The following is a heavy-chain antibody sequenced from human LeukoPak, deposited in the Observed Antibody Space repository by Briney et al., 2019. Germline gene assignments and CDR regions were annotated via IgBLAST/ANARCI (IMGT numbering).Heavy chain of an antibody. CDR2: ISYTGST. J-gene: IGHJ4*02. D-gene: IGHD1-26*01. CDR3: ARDERGSYYFDY. Sequence: SETLSLTCTVSGGSISSNYWTWIRQPPGQGLEWIGYISYTGSTNYNPSLKSRLTISVDTSKNQFSLKLSSVTAADTALYYCARDERGSYYFDYWGQGTLVTVSS. V-gene: IGHV4-59*01. CDR1: GGSISSNY.